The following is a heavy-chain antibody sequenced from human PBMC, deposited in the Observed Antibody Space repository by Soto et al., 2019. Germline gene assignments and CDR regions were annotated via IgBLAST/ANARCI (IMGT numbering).Heavy chain of an antibody. V-gene: IGHV3-23*01. CDR1: AFTFSNYA. Sequence: GGSLRLSCAASAFTFSNYAMSWVRQAPGKGLEWVSAISASAATTYYADSVKGRFTISRDNSKNTLYVQMNSLRAEDTAVYYCAKLGAYSTSAIDSWGQGALVTVSS. CDR3: AKLGAYSTSAIDS. D-gene: IGHD6-6*01. J-gene: IGHJ4*02. CDR2: ISASAATT.